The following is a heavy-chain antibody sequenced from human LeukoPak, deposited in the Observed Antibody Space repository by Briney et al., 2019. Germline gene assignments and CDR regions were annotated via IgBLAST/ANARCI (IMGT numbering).Heavy chain of an antibody. CDR2: ISHSGTT. V-gene: IGHV4-34*01. CDR3: ARANRRRSRNFFDP. J-gene: IGHJ5*02. D-gene: IGHD2/OR15-2a*01. Sequence: ETLSLTCAVYGGSFTAYYWNWIRQPPGKGLEWIGEISHSGTTNSNPSLKGRVTISVDTSKNQFSLKLSSVTAADTAVYYCARANRRRSRNFFDPWGQGTLVTVSS. CDR1: GGSFTAYY.